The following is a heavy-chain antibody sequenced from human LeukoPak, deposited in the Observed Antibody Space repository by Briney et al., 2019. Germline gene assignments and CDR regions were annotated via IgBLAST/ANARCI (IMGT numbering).Heavy chain of an antibody. Sequence: PGGSLRLSCIASGFSFSGHWMHWARQLPGKGLVWVSRISPTGSTTSYADSVKGRFNVSRDNAKNTLYLQVNNLRAEDTAVYYCARGPNSNWSGLDFWGQGTLLTVSS. J-gene: IGHJ4*02. CDR3: ARGPNSNWSGLDF. V-gene: IGHV3-74*01. CDR1: GFSFSGHW. CDR2: ISPTGSTT. D-gene: IGHD6-6*01.